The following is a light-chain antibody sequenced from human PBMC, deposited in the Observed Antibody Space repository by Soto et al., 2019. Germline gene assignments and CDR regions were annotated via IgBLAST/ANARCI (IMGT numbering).Light chain of an antibody. Sequence: DIKMTQSPSSLSASVGDRVTITCRASQSISSYLNWYLQKPGKAPKLLIYAATSLQSGVPSRFSGSGAGTDFTLTISSLQPEYFATYYCQQSYRTPLTFGGGTKVDIK. J-gene: IGKJ4*01. CDR2: AAT. CDR3: QQSYRTPLT. CDR1: QSISSY. V-gene: IGKV1-39*01.